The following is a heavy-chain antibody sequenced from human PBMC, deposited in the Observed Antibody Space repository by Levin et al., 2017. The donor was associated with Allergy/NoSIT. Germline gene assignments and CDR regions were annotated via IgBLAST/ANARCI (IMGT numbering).Heavy chain of an antibody. Sequence: GGSLRLSCAASGFAFSGHAMHWVRQAPGKGLEWVAVISYDGSNEYYADSVKGRFTISRDNSKNTLNLQMNSLRVEDTALYYCMRDRDSGSPHYYGMDVWGQGTTVSVSS. D-gene: IGHD1-26*01. CDR1: GFAFSGHA. V-gene: IGHV3-30-3*01. CDR3: MRDRDSGSPHYYGMDV. J-gene: IGHJ6*02. CDR2: ISYDGSNE.